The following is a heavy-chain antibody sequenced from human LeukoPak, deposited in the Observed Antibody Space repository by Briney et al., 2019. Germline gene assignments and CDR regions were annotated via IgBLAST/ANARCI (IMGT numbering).Heavy chain of an antibody. Sequence: PGGSLRLSCAASGFTFSSYELYWVRQAPGKGLEWVSYISSGGTTIKYADSVEGQFTISRDDAKKSLYLQMNSLRAEDTAIYYCGAGGQFVGAFDIWGQGTLVTVSS. J-gene: IGHJ3*02. V-gene: IGHV3-48*03. CDR3: GAGGQFVGAFDI. D-gene: IGHD3-10*01. CDR1: GFTFSSYE. CDR2: ISSGGTTI.